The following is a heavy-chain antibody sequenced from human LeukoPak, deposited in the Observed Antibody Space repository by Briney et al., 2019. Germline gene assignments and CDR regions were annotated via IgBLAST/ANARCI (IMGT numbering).Heavy chain of an antibody. V-gene: IGHV3-7*01. CDR3: QREGYSSGWYRGITYYYYMDV. CDR1: GFTFSSYW. J-gene: IGHJ6*03. CDR2: IKQDGSEK. Sequence: GGSLRLSCAASGFTFSSYWMSWVRQAPGKGLEWVANIKQDGSEKYYVDSVKGRFTISRDNAKNSLYLQLNSLRAEDTAVYYCQREGYSSGWYRGITYYYYMDVWGKGTTVTISS. D-gene: IGHD6-19*01.